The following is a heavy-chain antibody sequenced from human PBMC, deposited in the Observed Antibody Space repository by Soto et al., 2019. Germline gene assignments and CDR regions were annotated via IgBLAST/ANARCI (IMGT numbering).Heavy chain of an antibody. V-gene: IGHV4-4*07. J-gene: IGHJ6*02. CDR1: GGSISSYY. CDR2: IYTSGST. D-gene: IGHD1-26*01. Sequence: PSETLSLTCTVSGGSISSYYWSWIRQPAGKGLEWIGRIYTSGSTNYNPSLKSRVTMSVDTSKNQFSLKLSSVTAADTAVYYCAREDIVGATTNYYYGMDVRGQGTTVTVSS. CDR3: AREDIVGATTNYYYGMDV.